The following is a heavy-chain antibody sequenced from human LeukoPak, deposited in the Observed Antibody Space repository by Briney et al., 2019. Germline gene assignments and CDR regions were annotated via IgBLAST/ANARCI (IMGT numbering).Heavy chain of an antibody. V-gene: IGHV1-18*01. J-gene: IGHJ4*02. D-gene: IGHD1-26*01. CDR3: AREESIGSFQFLHDY. Sequence: GASVKVSCKSSGYTFIRYGFSWVRQAPGQGLEWMGWISPYNGNTKYLQNLQGRLTMTTDTSTSTAYMELRSLTSDDTAVYYCAREESIGSFQFLHDYWGQGTLVTVSS. CDR2: ISPYNGNT. CDR1: GYTFIRYG.